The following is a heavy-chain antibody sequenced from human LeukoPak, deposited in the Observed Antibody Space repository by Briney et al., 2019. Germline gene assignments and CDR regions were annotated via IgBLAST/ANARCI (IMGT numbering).Heavy chain of an antibody. CDR2: ISGSGGST. Sequence: PGGSLRLSCAASGFTISSYAMSWVRQAPGKGLEWVSAISGSGGSTYYADSVKGRFTISRDNSKNTLYLQMNSLRAEDTAVYYCAQDSDPRLLWFGEPPSPLDYWGQGTLVTVSS. V-gene: IGHV3-23*01. CDR1: GFTISSYA. CDR3: AQDSDPRLLWFGEPPSPLDY. J-gene: IGHJ4*02. D-gene: IGHD3-10*01.